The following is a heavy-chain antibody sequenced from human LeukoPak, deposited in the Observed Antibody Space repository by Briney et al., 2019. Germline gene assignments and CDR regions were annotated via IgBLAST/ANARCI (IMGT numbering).Heavy chain of an antibody. D-gene: IGHD6-13*01. CDR3: ARLGIAAAAYFDY. J-gene: IGHJ4*02. Sequence: PSETLSLTCAVYGGSSSGYYWSWIRQPPGKGLEWIGEINHSGSTNYNPSLKSRVTISVDTSKNQFSLKLSSVTAADTAVYYCARLGIAAAAYFDYWGQGNLVTVSS. CDR1: GGSSSGYY. V-gene: IGHV4-34*01. CDR2: INHSGST.